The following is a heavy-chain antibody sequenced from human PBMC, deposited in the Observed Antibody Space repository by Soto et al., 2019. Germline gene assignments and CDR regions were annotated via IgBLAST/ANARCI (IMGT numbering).Heavy chain of an antibody. Sequence: PSETLSLTCTVSLGSISSGDYYWMWIRQPPGKGLEWIGYIYYSGSTYYNPSLKSRVTISVDTSKKQFSLKLSSVTAADTAVYYCARVPFYAPSGSYYIDYWGQGTLVTVSS. CDR3: ARVPFYAPSGSYYIDY. CDR1: LGSISSGDYY. J-gene: IGHJ4*02. V-gene: IGHV4-30-4*01. CDR2: IYYSGST. D-gene: IGHD1-26*01.